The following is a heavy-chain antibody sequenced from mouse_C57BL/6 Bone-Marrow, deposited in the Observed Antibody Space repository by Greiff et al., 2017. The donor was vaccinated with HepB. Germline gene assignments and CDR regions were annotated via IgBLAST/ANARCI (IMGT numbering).Heavy chain of an antibody. CDR3: ARGGTPYWYFDV. V-gene: IGHV3-1*01. Sequence: EVQVVESGPGMVKPSQSLSLTCTVTGYSITSGYDWHWIRHFPGNKLEWMGYISYSGSTNYNPSLKSRISITHDTSKNHFFLKLNSVTTEDTATYYCARGGTPYWYFDVWGTGTTVTVSS. CDR2: ISYSGST. CDR1: GYSITSGYD. D-gene: IGHD2-14*01. J-gene: IGHJ1*03.